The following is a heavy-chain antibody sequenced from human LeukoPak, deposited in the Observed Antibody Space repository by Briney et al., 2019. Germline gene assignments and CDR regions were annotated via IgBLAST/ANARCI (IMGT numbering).Heavy chain of an antibody. Sequence: SETLSLTCTVSGGSISSYYWSWIRQPPRKGLEYIGYIYYSGNTNYNPSLKGRVTISVDTSKNQFSLKLSSVTAADTAVYYCARHVGVYDISGYYLDYWGQGTLVTVSS. CDR2: IYYSGNT. CDR3: ARHVGVYDISGYYLDY. J-gene: IGHJ4*02. CDR1: GGSISSYY. V-gene: IGHV4-59*08. D-gene: IGHD3-22*01.